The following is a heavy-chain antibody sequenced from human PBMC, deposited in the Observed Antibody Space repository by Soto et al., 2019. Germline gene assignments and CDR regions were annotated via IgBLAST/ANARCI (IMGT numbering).Heavy chain of an antibody. CDR3: ARGPCQLLSAALWY. Sequence: SLRLSCAASGFTFSSYGMHWVRQAPGKGLEWVAVIWYDGSNKYYADSVKGRFTISRDNSKNTLYLQMNSLRAEDTAVYYCARGPCQLLSAALWYWGQGTLVTVS. V-gene: IGHV3-33*01. CDR2: IWYDGSNK. D-gene: IGHD2-2*01. CDR1: GFTFSSYG. J-gene: IGHJ4*02.